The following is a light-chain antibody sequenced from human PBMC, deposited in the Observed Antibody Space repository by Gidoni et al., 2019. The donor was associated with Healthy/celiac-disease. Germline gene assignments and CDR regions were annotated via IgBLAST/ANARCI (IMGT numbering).Light chain of an antibody. CDR1: SSDVGGYNY. Sequence: QSALTQPRPVSGSPGQSVTISCTGTSSDVGGYNYVSWYQHHPGTAPKLMIYDVSKRPSGVPDRFSGSKSGNTASLTISGLQAEDEADYYCCSYAGSYTLVFGGGTKLTVL. V-gene: IGLV2-11*01. CDR2: DVS. CDR3: CSYAGSYTLV. J-gene: IGLJ3*02.